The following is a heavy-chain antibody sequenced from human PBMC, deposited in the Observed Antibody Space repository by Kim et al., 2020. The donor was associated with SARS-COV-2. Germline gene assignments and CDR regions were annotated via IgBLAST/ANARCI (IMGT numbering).Heavy chain of an antibody. Sequence: GGSLRLSCAASGFTFSRYAMIWVRQAPGKGLEWVSSISGNGAKTYYADSVKGRFTISRDGSQNSLYLHMDSMRVEATAIYFCATDLLGGTFNWNDVELGSWGQGTLLPVSS. J-gene: IGHJ1*01. V-gene: IGHV3-23*01. CDR1: GFTFSRYA. CDR3: ATDLLGGTFNWNDVELGS. D-gene: IGHD1-1*01. CDR2: ISGNGAKT.